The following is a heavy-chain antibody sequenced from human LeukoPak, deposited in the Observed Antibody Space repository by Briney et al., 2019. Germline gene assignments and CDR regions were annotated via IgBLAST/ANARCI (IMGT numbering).Heavy chain of an antibody. D-gene: IGHD4/OR15-4a*01. CDR2: ISSSSSTI. CDR1: GFTFSSYS. Sequence: GGSLRLSCAASGFTFSSYSMNWVRQAPGKGLEWVSYISSSSSTIYYADSVKGRFTISRDNAKNSLYLQMNSPRDEDTAAYYCARAGSLTTLYYGMDVWGQGTTVTVSS. CDR3: ARAGSLTTLYYGMDV. J-gene: IGHJ6*02. V-gene: IGHV3-48*02.